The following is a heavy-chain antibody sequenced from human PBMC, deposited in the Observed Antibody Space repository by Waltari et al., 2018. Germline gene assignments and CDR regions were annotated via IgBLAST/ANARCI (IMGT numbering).Heavy chain of an antibody. D-gene: IGHD3-22*01. CDR2: ISWNSGSI. J-gene: IGHJ3*02. CDR3: AKDISFYDSGAGAFDI. V-gene: IGHV3-9*01. Sequence: EVQLVESGGGLVQPGRSLRLSCAASGFTFDDYAMHWFRQAPGKGLEWVSGISWNSGSIGDADSVKCRFTISRDNAKNSLYLQMNSLRAEDTALYYCAKDISFYDSGAGAFDIWGQGTMVTVSS. CDR1: GFTFDDYA.